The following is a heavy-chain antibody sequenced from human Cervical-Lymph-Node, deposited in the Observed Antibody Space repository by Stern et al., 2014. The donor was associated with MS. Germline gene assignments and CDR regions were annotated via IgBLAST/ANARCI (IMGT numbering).Heavy chain of an antibody. Sequence: MQLVESGAAVTKPGSSVKVSCKASGGTFSKFPSSWVRQAPGQGLEWMGGIFPVFGTPTYAQEFRGRVTITADVSTSTVYMELSSLRSDDTAVYYCALSSETSDRWYSLGYDLWGQGTLVTVSS. CDR1: GGTFSKFP. CDR2: IFPVFGTP. CDR3: ALSSETSDRWYSLGYDL. J-gene: IGHJ5*02. V-gene: IGHV1-69*01. D-gene: IGHD6-13*01.